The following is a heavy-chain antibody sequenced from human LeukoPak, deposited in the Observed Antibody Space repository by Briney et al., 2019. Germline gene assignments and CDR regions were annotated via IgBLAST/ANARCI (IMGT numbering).Heavy chain of an antibody. Sequence: ASVTVSCKASGYDFTNVGITCVRRAPGHGLEWMGWISPYNGNTRYAQKFQGRVAMTTDTSTTTAYMELRGLRFNDTSVSFCARAVPVSGWYFDYWGQGTLVTVSS. CDR2: ISPYNGNT. V-gene: IGHV1-18*01. CDR3: ARAVPVSGWYFDY. CDR1: GYDFTNVG. D-gene: IGHD6-19*01. J-gene: IGHJ4*02.